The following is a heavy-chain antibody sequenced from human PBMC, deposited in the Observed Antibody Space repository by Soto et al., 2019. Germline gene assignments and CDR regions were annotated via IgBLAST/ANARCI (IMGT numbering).Heavy chain of an antibody. J-gene: IGHJ6*02. Sequence: QVQLVESGGGVVQPGRSLRLSCAASGFTFSSYAMHWVRQAPGKGLEWVAVISYDGSNKYYADSVKGRFTISRDNSKNXRXLXVTSLRAEDTAVYYCARDRLRYNWNDFPYFYYGMDVWGQGSTVTVSS. CDR2: ISYDGSNK. CDR3: ARDRLRYNWNDFPYFYYGMDV. V-gene: IGHV3-30-3*01. CDR1: GFTFSSYA. D-gene: IGHD1-1*01.